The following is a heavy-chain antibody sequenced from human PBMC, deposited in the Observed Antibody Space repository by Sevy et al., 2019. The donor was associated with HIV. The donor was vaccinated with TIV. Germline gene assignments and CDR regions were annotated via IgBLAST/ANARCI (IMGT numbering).Heavy chain of an antibody. Sequence: GGSLRLSCAASHYTFSSYTMNWVRQAPGKGLEWVALISYDGSNKNYADSVKGRFTISRDNSKNTLYLQMNSLRAEDTAVYYCARDQHDYGGNLRTGWFDPWGQRTLVTVSS. V-gene: IGHV3-30-3*01. CDR2: ISYDGSNK. CDR3: ARDQHDYGGNLRTGWFDP. D-gene: IGHD4-17*01. CDR1: HYTFSSYT. J-gene: IGHJ5*02.